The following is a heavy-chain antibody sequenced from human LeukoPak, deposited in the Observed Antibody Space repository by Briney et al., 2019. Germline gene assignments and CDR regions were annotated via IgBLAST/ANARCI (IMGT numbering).Heavy chain of an antibody. Sequence: ASVKVACKPSGYTFTSYDIDWVRQATGQELEWIGWMNPNTGNTGYAQEFQGRVTMTRNTSISTAYMELSSLRSEDTAVYYCARAYTAIVLDYWGQGTLVTVSS. CDR3: ARAYTAIVLDY. D-gene: IGHD5-18*01. V-gene: IGHV1-8*01. J-gene: IGHJ4*02. CDR1: GYTFTSYD. CDR2: MNPNTGNT.